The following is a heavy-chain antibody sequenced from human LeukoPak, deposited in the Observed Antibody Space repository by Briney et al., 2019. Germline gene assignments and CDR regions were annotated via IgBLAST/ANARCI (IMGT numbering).Heavy chain of an antibody. V-gene: IGHV3-74*01. Sequence: LPGGSLRLSCTASGFTFSNYCMHWVRQTPGKGLIWVSRICPGGTITNYADSVKGRFTISRDDAKNMMFLQMNSLRADDTAVYYCVRDFRSADYWGQGILVTVSS. J-gene: IGHJ4*02. CDR2: ICPGGTIT. CDR1: GFTFSNYC. CDR3: VRDFRSADY.